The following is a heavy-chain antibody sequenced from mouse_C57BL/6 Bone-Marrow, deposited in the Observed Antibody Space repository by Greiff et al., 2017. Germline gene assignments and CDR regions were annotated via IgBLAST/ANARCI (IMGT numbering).Heavy chain of an antibody. Sequence: QVQLQQSGAELARPGASVKMSCKASGYTFTSYTMHWVKQRPGQGLEWIGYINPSSGYPKYNQKFKDKATLTADKSSSTAYMQLSSLTSEDSAVYCCARLYVYDCKAWFAYWGQGTLVTVSA. CDR3: ARLYVYDCKAWFAY. CDR2: INPSSGYP. V-gene: IGHV1-4*01. CDR1: GYTFTSYT. D-gene: IGHD2-2*01. J-gene: IGHJ3*01.